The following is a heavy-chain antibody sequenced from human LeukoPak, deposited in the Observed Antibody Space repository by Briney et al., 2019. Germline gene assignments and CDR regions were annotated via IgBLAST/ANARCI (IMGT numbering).Heavy chain of an antibody. J-gene: IGHJ4*02. CDR3: AGSSWYPLAY. Sequence: GGSLRLSCAASGFTFSSYEMNWVRQAPGKGLEWISYISSSGSTMYYADSVKGRFTISRDNAKNSLYLQMNSLRAEDTAIYYCAGSSWYPLAYWGQGTLVTVSS. V-gene: IGHV3-48*03. CDR1: GFTFSSYE. CDR2: ISSSGSTM. D-gene: IGHD6-13*01.